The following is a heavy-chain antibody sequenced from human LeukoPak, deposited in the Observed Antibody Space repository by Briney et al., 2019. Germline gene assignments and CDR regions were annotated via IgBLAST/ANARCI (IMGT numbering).Heavy chain of an antibody. CDR2: IIPIFGTA. CDR3: ARACHYDSSGYPYWYFDL. D-gene: IGHD3-22*01. V-gene: IGHV1-69*13. CDR1: GGTFSSYA. Sequence: ASVKVSCKASGGTFSSYAISWVRQAPGQGLEWMGGIIPIFGTANYAQRFQGRVTITADESTSTAYMELSSLRSEDTAVYYCARACHYDSSGYPYWYFDLWGRGTLVTVSS. J-gene: IGHJ2*01.